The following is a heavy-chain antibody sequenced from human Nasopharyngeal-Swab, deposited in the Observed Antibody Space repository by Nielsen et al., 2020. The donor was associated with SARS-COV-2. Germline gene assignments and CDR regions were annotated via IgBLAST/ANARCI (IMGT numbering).Heavy chain of an antibody. CDR1: GYTFTSYA. CDR2: INAVNGNT. Sequence: ASVKVSCKASGYTFTSYAIHWVRQATGQRLEWMGWINAVNGNTKYSQKFQGRVTITRDTSASTAYMEVSSLRYADTSVYYCARVTYYEFWSCTNWFDPWGQGTLVTVSS. D-gene: IGHD3-3*01. V-gene: IGHV1-3*01. J-gene: IGHJ5*02. CDR3: ARVTYYEFWSCTNWFDP.